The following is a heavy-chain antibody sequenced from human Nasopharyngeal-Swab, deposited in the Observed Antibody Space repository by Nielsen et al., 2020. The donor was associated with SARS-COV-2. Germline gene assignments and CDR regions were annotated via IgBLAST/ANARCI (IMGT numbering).Heavy chain of an antibody. CDR2: ISHTGNT. Sequence: GGSLRLSCAASGFTFSYISMNWVRQAPGQGPEWVATISHTGNTHYADSVTGRFTISRDNSKDTLYLQMNSLRVEDTAVYYCVGWPQHHFDSWGQGTLVTVSS. D-gene: IGHD2-15*01. J-gene: IGHJ4*02. CDR1: GFTFSYIS. V-gene: IGHV3-23*01. CDR3: VGWPQHHFDS.